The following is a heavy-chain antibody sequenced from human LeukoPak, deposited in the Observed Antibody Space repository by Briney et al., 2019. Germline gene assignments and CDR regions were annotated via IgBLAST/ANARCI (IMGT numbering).Heavy chain of an antibody. D-gene: IGHD5-12*01. CDR2: IYYSGSS. J-gene: IGHJ4*02. V-gene: IGHV4-39*01. CDR1: GGSIRSSSFY. Sequence: SETLSLTCSVSGGSIRSSSFYWGWIRQPPGKGLEWIGSIYYSGSSYYNPSLKSRVTISVDTSKNQFSLQLSSVTAADTAVYYCARHGGGLGTSGSFDYWGQGTLVTVSS. CDR3: ARHGGGLGTSGSFDY.